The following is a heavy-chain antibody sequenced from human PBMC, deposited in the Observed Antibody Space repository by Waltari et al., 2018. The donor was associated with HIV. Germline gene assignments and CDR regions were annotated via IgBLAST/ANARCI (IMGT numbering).Heavy chain of an antibody. CDR3: ARALTRSEAFDS. Sequence: QVTLRESGPALVKSTQTLTLTCSFSGFSLTTSGMCVSWIRQTPGKALEWLARIDWDDDKYYTTSLGTRLTVTKDTSRNQVILTMKNVDPEDTGTYYCARALTRSEAFDSWGQGTTVTVSS. D-gene: IGHD1-1*01. J-gene: IGHJ3*01. CDR1: GFSLTTSGMC. CDR2: IDWDDDK. V-gene: IGHV2-70*15.